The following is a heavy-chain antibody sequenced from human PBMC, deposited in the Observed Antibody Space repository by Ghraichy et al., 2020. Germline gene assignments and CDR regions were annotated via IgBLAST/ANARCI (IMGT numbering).Heavy chain of an antibody. J-gene: IGHJ6*02. Sequence: GGSLRLSCAASGFTFRSYDLNWVRQAPGKGLEWVSYISASGSTVYYADFVRGRFTISRDNAKNSLYLQMNNLRAEDTAVYYCARDVTGTTWLNCYYGMDVWGQGTTVTVSS. CDR1: GFTFRSYD. V-gene: IGHV3-48*03. CDR3: ARDVTGTTWLNCYYGMDV. CDR2: ISASGSTV. D-gene: IGHD1-7*01.